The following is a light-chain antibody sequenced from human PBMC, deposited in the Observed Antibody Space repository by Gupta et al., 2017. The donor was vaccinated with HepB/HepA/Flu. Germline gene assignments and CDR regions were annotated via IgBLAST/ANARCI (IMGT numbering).Light chain of an antibody. CDR1: QSITTF. Sequence: DIQMSQSPSSLSASLGDRVTITCQASQSITTFLVWYQHKPGKAPKLLIYDASSLQSGVSARFSGSGSGRDFTRTISSLQPEDFATYYCQQTYTTPITFGQGTRLESK. V-gene: IGKV1-39*01. CDR3: QQTYTTPIT. CDR2: DAS. J-gene: IGKJ5*01.